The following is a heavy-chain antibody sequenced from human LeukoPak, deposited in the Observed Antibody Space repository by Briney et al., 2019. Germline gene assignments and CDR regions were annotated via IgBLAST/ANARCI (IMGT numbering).Heavy chain of an antibody. Sequence: GGSLRLSCVASGFTFSGSAMHWVRQASGKGLEWVGRIRSKANSYATAYAASVKGRFTISRDDSKNTAYLQMNSLKTEDTAVYYCTRPSVTSDYWGQGTLVTVSS. CDR2: IRSKANSYAT. CDR1: GFTFSGSA. J-gene: IGHJ4*02. V-gene: IGHV3-73*01. CDR3: TRPSVTSDY. D-gene: IGHD4-17*01.